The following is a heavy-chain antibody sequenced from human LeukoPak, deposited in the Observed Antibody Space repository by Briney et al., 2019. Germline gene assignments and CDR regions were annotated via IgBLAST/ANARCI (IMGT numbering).Heavy chain of an antibody. CDR2: INHSGST. Sequence: SETLSLTCAVYGGSFSGYYWSWIRQPPGKGLEWIGEINHSGSTNYNPSLKSRVTISVDTSKTQFSPKLSSVTAADTAVYYCARARYGSGSYYLLLFDYWGQGTLVTVSS. V-gene: IGHV4-34*01. CDR3: ARARYGSGSYYLLLFDY. D-gene: IGHD3-10*01. CDR1: GGSFSGYY. J-gene: IGHJ4*02.